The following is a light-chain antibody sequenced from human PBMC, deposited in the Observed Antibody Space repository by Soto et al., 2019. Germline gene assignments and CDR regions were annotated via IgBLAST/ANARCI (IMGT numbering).Light chain of an antibody. V-gene: IGLV2-14*01. CDR3: GSYTSGSTLDV. J-gene: IGLJ1*01. CDR1: SSDIGGYNY. CDR2: EVS. Sequence: QSALTQPASVSGSPGQSITISCTGTSSDIGGYNYVSWYQQHPGEAPKLMIYEVSTRPSGISTRFSGSKSGNTASLTISGLQTEDEADYYCGSYTSGSTLDVFGSGTKLTVL.